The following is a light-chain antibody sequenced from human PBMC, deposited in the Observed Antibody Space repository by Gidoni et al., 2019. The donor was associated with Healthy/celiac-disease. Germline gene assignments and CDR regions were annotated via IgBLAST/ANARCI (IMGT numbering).Light chain of an antibody. V-gene: IGLV2-14*01. CDR1: RSDVGGYNY. Sequence: QSALTQPASVSGSPGQSITISCTGTRSDVGGYNYVSWYQQHPGKAPKLMIYEVSNRPSGVSNRFSGSKSGNTASLTISGLQAEDEADYYCSSYTSSNWVFGGGTKLTV. CDR2: EVS. J-gene: IGLJ3*02. CDR3: SSYTSSNWV.